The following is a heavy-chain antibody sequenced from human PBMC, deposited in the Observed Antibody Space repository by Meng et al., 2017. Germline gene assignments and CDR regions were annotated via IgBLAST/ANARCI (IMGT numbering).Heavy chain of an antibody. D-gene: IGHD3-10*01. V-gene: IGHV4-61*02. Sequence: SETLSLTCSVSGGSINSGNYYCSWIRQPAGKGLEWIGRIYTSGSTNYNPSLESRLTMSLDTSKNQFSLKLSSVTAADTAVYYCASYIAVKYYYGSGSYSDYYAMDVWGQGTTVTVSS. J-gene: IGHJ6*02. CDR3: ASYIAVKYYYGSGSYSDYYAMDV. CDR1: GGSINSGNYY. CDR2: IYTSGST.